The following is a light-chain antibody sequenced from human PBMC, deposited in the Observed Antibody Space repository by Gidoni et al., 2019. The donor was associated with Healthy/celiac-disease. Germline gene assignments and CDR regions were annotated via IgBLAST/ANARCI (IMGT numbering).Light chain of an antibody. V-gene: IGKV3-11*01. Sequence: EIVLTQSPATLSLSPGERATLSCRASQSVSSYLAWYQQKPGQAPMLLIYYASNRATGIPARCSGCGSGTDFTLTISSLEPEDFAVYYCHQRSNWPHHFGGGTKVEIK. J-gene: IGKJ4*01. CDR2: YAS. CDR3: HQRSNWPHH. CDR1: QSVSSY.